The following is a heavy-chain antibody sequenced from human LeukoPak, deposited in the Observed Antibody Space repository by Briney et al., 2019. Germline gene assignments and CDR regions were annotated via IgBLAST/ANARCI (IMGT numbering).Heavy chain of an antibody. CDR1: GFTFSSYG. D-gene: IGHD6-13*01. J-gene: IGHJ6*03. Sequence: GGSLRLSCAASGFTFSSYGMHWVRQAPGKGLEWVAFIRYDGSNKYYADSVKGRFTISRDNSKNTLYLQMNSLRAEDTAVYCCARDSSSQSYYYYYYMDVWGKGTTVTVSS. CDR2: IRYDGSNK. V-gene: IGHV3-30*02. CDR3: ARDSSSQSYYYYYYMDV.